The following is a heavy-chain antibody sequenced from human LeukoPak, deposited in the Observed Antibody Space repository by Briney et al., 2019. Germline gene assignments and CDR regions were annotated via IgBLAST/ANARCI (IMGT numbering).Heavy chain of an antibody. D-gene: IGHD3-9*01. J-gene: IGHJ4*02. CDR2: LGSTAYGGTT. CDR3: TRPYYDYLTGYYSDY. Sequence: PGRSLRLSCTTSGFTFSNYPMSWVRQAPGKGLEWLALLGSTAYGGTTKYAASVKCRFTISRDDSKSIAYLQMNSLKTEDTAVYYCTRPYYDYLTGYYSDYWGQGTLVTVSS. CDR1: GFTFSNYP. V-gene: IGHV3-49*04.